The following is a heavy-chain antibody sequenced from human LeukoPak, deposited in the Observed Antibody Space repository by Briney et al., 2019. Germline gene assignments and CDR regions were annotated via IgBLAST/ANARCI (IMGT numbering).Heavy chain of an antibody. D-gene: IGHD5-12*01. Sequence: GESLKISCKGSGYSFTSYWIGWVRQMPGKGLEWMGITYPGDSDTRYSLSFQGQVTISADKSISTAYLQWSSLKASDTAMYYCARPAHSGYDSLSRHAFDIWGQGTMVTVSS. CDR2: TYPGDSDT. CDR1: GYSFTSYW. J-gene: IGHJ3*02. CDR3: ARPAHSGYDSLSRHAFDI. V-gene: IGHV5-51*01.